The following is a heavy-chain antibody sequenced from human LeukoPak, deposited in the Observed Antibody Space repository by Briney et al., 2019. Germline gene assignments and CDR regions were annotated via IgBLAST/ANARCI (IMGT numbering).Heavy chain of an antibody. D-gene: IGHD3-22*01. CDR2: INPNSGGT. CDR1: GYTFTGYY. Sequence: ASVKVSCKSSGYTFTGYYMHWVRPAPGQGLGWMGWINPNSGGTNYAQKFQGRVAMTRDTSISTAYMELSRLRSDDTAVYYCAVTLNYYDSSGYYAYLFDYWGQGTLVTVSS. V-gene: IGHV1-2*02. J-gene: IGHJ4*02. CDR3: AVTLNYYDSSGYYAYLFDY.